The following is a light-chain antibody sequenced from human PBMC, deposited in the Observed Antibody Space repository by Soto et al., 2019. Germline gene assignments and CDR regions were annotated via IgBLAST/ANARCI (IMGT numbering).Light chain of an antibody. CDR2: WAS. Sequence: DIVMTQSPDSLTVSLGERATINCKSSQSVLYSSNNKNYLTWYQQKPGQPPKLLIYWASTRESGVPDRFSGSGSGTDFTLTISNLQAEDVAAYYCLQNYSTRWTFGQGTKVEIK. CDR3: LQNYSTRWT. CDR1: QSVLYSSNNKNY. V-gene: IGKV4-1*01. J-gene: IGKJ1*01.